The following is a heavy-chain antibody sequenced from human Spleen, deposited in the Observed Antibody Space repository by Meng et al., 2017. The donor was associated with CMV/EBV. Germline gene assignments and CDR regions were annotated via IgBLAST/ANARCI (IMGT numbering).Heavy chain of an antibody. CDR2: INPNSGIT. Sequence: ASVKVSCKASGYMFTGYHLHWVRQAPGQGLEWMGWINPNSGITNYAQKFEVRVTLTRDTSINTVYMELTRLRSDDTAVYYCARGGSGKTYVPLHFYGMDVWGQGTTVTVSS. J-gene: IGHJ6*02. D-gene: IGHD3-10*02. V-gene: IGHV1-2*02. CDR1: GYMFTGYH. CDR3: ARGGSGKTYVPLHFYGMDV.